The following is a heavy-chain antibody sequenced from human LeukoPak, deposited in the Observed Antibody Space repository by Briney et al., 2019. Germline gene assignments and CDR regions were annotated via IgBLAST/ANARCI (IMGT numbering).Heavy chain of an antibody. CDR3: AREDSSIAGIDY. CDR2: LSSGGDA. Sequence: GGSLRLSCAASGFTISSNYMSWVRQAPGKGLEWVSVLSSGGDAYYADSVKGRFTISRDNSKNTLYLQMNSLRAEDTAVYYCAREDSSIAGIDYWGQGTLVTVSS. D-gene: IGHD1-26*01. V-gene: IGHV3-53*01. CDR1: GFTISSNY. J-gene: IGHJ4*02.